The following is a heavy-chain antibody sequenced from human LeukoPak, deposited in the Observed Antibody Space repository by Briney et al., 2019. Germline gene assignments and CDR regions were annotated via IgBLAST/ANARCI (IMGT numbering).Heavy chain of an antibody. CDR3: TTSYSGNSWYDWFGP. CDR2: IRTKANTYAT. D-gene: IGHD6-13*01. V-gene: IGHV3-73*01. CDR1: GFTFSGSS. Sequence: PGGSLRLSCAASGFTFSGSSIHWVRQASGKGLEWVGLIRTKANTYATAYAASVTGRFTISRDDSKTTSYLQMNSLKTEDTALYFCTTSYSGNSWYDWFGPWGQGTLVTVSP. J-gene: IGHJ5*02.